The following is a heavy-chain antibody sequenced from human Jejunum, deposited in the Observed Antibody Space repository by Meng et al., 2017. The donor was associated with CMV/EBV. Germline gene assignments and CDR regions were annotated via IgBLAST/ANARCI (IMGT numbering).Heavy chain of an antibody. CDR2: IIPISGTA. CDR3: ARAPWRIAIDFDK. CDR1: GGNFTNFV. V-gene: IGHV1-69*05. J-gene: IGHJ4*02. D-gene: IGHD6-6*01. Sequence: CKASGGNFTNFVISWVRQAPGQGLEWMGGIIPISGTANYAQKFQGRVTIKRDESTSTAYMELSSLRSEDTAVYYCARAPWRIAIDFDKWGQGTLVTVSS.